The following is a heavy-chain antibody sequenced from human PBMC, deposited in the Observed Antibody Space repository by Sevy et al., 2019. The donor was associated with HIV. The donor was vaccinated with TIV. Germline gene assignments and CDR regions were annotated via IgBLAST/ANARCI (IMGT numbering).Heavy chain of an antibody. V-gene: IGHV3-30*04. CDR3: ARGPNFGGGMDV. CDR2: ISYDGSNK. Sequence: GGSLRLSCAASGFTFSSYAMHWVRQAPGKGLEWVAVISYDGSNKYYADSVKGRFTISRDNSKNTLYLQMNSLRAEDTAVYYCARGPNFGGGMDVWGQGPRSPSP. D-gene: IGHD3-16*01. J-gene: IGHJ6*02. CDR1: GFTFSSYA.